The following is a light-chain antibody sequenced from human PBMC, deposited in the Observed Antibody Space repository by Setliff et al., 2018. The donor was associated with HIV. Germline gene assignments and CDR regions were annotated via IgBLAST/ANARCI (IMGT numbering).Light chain of an antibody. Sequence: QSVRTQPPSVSGAPGQRVTISCTGSGSNIGAAYDVHWYRLFPGTAPKLLIYGNINRPSGIPDRFSGSKSGTSGSLTITGLQAEDEADYYCQSYDSSMSAHVFGTGPNVTVL. CDR1: GSNIGAAYD. J-gene: IGLJ1*01. CDR2: GNI. V-gene: IGLV1-40*01. CDR3: QSYDSSMSAHV.